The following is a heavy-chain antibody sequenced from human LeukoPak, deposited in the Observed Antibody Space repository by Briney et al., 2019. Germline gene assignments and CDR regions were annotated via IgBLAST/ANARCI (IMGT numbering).Heavy chain of an antibody. Sequence: PGGSLRLSCAASGFTVSSNYMSWVRQAPGKGLEWVSVIYSGGSTYYADSVKGRFTISRHNSKNTLYLQMSSLRAEDTAVYYCARGLVRGVISVYYYGMDVWGQGTTVTVSS. CDR3: ARGLVRGVISVYYYGMDV. D-gene: IGHD3-10*01. CDR2: IYSGGST. J-gene: IGHJ6*02. V-gene: IGHV3-53*04. CDR1: GFTVSSNY.